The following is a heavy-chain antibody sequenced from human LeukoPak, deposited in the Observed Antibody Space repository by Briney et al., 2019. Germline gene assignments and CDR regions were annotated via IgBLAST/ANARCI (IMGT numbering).Heavy chain of an antibody. D-gene: IGHD6-6*01. V-gene: IGHV3-21*01. CDR1: GFTFSRYT. CDR2: ISSIGYYI. J-gene: IGHJ4*02. Sequence: GGSLRLPCAASGFTFSRYTMNWVRQSPGKGLEWVSSISSIGYYIYYADSVKGRFTISRDNAKNSLYLQMNSLRAEDTAVYYCARDLVSRSNYWGQGTPVTVSS. CDR3: ARDLVSRSNY.